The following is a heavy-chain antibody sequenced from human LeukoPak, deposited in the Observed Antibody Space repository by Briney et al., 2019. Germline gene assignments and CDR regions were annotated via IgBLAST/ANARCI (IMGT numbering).Heavy chain of an antibody. Sequence: GGSLRLSCAASGFTFSSYWMGWVRQAPGKGLEWVAVISYDGSNKYYADSVKGRFTISRDNSKNTLYLQMNSLRAEDTAVYYCAKGRIAAAGPALDAFDIWGQGTMVTVSS. J-gene: IGHJ3*02. CDR3: AKGRIAAAGPALDAFDI. D-gene: IGHD6-13*01. CDR2: ISYDGSNK. CDR1: GFTFSSYW. V-gene: IGHV3-30*18.